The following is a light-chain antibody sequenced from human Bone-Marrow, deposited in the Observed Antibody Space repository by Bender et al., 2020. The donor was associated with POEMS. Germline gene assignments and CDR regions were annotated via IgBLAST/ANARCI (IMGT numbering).Light chain of an antibody. CDR1: QLGDQY. J-gene: IGLJ2*01. CDR3: QAWDTSSVV. V-gene: IGLV3-1*01. CDR2: EDN. Sequence: SYGLTQPPSVSVSPGHTANITCSGDQLGDQYASWYQLKPGQSPVLVVYEDNKMPSGILGRFSGSNSGNIATLTISGTQALDEADYYCQAWDTSSVVFGGGTKLTVL.